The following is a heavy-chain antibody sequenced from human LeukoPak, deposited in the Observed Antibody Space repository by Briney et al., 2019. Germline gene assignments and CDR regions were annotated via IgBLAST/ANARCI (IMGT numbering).Heavy chain of an antibody. Sequence: GSSVKVSCKASGGTFSSYAISWVRQAPGQGLEWMGWISAYNGNTNYAQKLQGRVTMTTDTSTSTAYMELRSLRSDDTAVYYCAREGYSSSWQDFDYWGQGTLVTVSS. CDR2: ISAYNGNT. CDR1: GGTFSSYA. J-gene: IGHJ4*02. CDR3: AREGYSSSWQDFDY. D-gene: IGHD6-13*01. V-gene: IGHV1-18*01.